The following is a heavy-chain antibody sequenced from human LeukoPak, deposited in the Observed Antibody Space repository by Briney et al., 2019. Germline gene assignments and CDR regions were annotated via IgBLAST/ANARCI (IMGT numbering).Heavy chain of an antibody. CDR1: GFTFSSYW. J-gene: IGHJ6*03. CDR2: IKQDGSEK. D-gene: IGHD4-11*01. V-gene: IGHV3-7*01. CDR3: ARGLHDYYYYYYMDV. Sequence: GGSLRLSCAASGFTFSSYWMSWVRQAPGKGLEWVANIKQDGSEKYYVDSVKGRFTISRDNAKNSLYLQMNSLRAEDTAVYYCARGLHDYYYYYYMDVWGKGTTVTVSS.